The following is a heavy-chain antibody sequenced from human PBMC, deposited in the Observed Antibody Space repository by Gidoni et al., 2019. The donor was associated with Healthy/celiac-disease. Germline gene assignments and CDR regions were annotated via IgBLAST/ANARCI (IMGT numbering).Heavy chain of an antibody. CDR1: GGSISSSSYY. D-gene: IGHD3-22*01. Sequence: QLQLQASGPGLVKPSETLSLTCTVSGGSISSSSYYWGWIRQPPGKGLEWIGSIYYSGSTYYNPSLKSRVTISVDTSKNQFSLKLSSVTAADTAVYYCARQDDDSSGYYYSSLDYWGQGTLVTVSS. J-gene: IGHJ4*02. V-gene: IGHV4-39*01. CDR2: IYYSGST. CDR3: ARQDDDSSGYYYSSLDY.